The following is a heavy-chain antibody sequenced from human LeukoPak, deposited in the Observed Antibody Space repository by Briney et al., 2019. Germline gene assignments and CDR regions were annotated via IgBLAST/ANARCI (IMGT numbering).Heavy chain of an antibody. Sequence: SETLSLTCAVSGGSISADNYYWSWIRQPPGKGLEWIGYIYTSGSTNYNPSLKSRVTISVDTSKNQFSLKLSSVTAADTAVYYCARHGSIAARSWFDPWGQGTLVTVSS. J-gene: IGHJ5*02. V-gene: IGHV4-4*09. CDR2: IYTSGST. CDR1: GGSISADNYY. CDR3: ARHGSIAARSWFDP. D-gene: IGHD6-6*01.